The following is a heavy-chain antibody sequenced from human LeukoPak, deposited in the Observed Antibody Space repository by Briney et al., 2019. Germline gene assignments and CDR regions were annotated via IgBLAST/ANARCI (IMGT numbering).Heavy chain of an antibody. D-gene: IGHD3-10*01. V-gene: IGHV3-74*01. J-gene: IGHJ4*02. CDR1: GFTFSSYW. CDR2: INSDGSST. Sequence: GGSLRLSCAASGFTFSSYWMHWVRQAPGKGLGWVSRINSDGSSTSYADSVKGRFTISRDNAKNTLYLQMNSLRAEDTAVYYCARVHYGSGSFFDYWGQGTLVTVSS. CDR3: ARVHYGSGSFFDY.